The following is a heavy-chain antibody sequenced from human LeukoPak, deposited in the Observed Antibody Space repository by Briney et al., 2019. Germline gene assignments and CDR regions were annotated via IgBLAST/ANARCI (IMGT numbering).Heavy chain of an antibody. CDR3: AKAPSGSYYPGYLDF. D-gene: IGHD1-26*01. J-gene: IGHJ4*02. CDR1: GLTFSSYA. CDR2: ISGSGGST. Sequence: QSGGSLRLSCAASGLTFSSYAMSWVRQAPGKGLEWVSAISGSGGSTYYVDSVKGRFTISGDNSKNTVYLQMNNLRAEDTAIYYCAKAPSGSYYPGYLDFWGQGTLVTVSS. V-gene: IGHV3-23*01.